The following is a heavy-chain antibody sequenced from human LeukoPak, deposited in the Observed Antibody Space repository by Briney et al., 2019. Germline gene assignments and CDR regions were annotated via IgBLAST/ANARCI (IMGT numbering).Heavy chain of an antibody. CDR1: GFIFSGHG. D-gene: IGHD2-15*01. J-gene: IGHJ6*04. V-gene: IGHV3-30*18. CDR2: ISYDGSNK. Sequence: GRSLRLSCAASGFIFSGHGMHWVRQAPGKGLEWVAVISYDGSNKYYADSVKGRFTISRDNSKNTLYLQMNSLRAEDTAVYYCAKDAGLLLRYYYYGMDVWGKGTTVTVSS. CDR3: AKDAGLLLRYYYYGMDV.